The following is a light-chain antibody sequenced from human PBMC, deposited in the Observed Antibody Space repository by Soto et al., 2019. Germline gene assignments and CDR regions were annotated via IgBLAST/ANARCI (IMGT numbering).Light chain of an antibody. CDR3: QQYESLPLT. V-gene: IGKV1-5*01. CDR2: DAS. J-gene: IGKJ5*01. Sequence: DIRLTQSPSTLSAAVGDRVTITCRASQSIAIWLAWYHQKPGKAPKALIYDASRLETGVPSRFSGSGSGTGFTFTISSLQPEDFATYYCQQYESLPLTFGQGTRLEI. CDR1: QSIAIW.